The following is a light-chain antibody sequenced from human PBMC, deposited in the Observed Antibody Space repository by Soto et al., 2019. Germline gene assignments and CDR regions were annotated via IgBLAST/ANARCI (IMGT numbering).Light chain of an antibody. CDR1: SSDIGSYNL. CDR3: CSSAGSGTFV. V-gene: IGLV2-23*02. J-gene: IGLJ1*01. CDR2: DDT. Sequence: QSVLTQPASVSGSPGQSITIPCTGTSSDIGSYNLVSWYQQYSGKAPKLMIYDDTKLPSGVSNRFSGSKSGNTASLTISGLQAEDEADYYCCSSAGSGTFVFGTGTKLTVL.